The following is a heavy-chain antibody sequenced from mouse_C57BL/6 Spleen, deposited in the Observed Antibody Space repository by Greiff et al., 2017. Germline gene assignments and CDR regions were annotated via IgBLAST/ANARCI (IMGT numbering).Heavy chain of an antibody. CDR1: GYTFTSYW. V-gene: IGHV1-55*01. CDR3: AREGQLRLHFAY. CDR2: IYPGSGST. J-gene: IGHJ3*01. D-gene: IGHD3-2*02. Sequence: VKLQQPGAELVKPGASVKMSCKASGYTFTSYWITWVKQRPGQGLEWIGDIYPGSGSTNYNEKFKSKATLTVDTSSSTAYMQLSSLTSEDSAVYYCAREGQLRLHFAYWGQGTLVTVSA.